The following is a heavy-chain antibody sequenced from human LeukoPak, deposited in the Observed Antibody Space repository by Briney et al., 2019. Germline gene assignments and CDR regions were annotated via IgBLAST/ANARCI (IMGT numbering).Heavy chain of an antibody. J-gene: IGHJ6*02. V-gene: IGHV3-21*01. CDR3: ARGSPCSGGSCYRNYYYYGMDV. Sequence: GGSLRLSCAASGFTFSSYSMNWVRQAPGKGLERVSSISSSSSYIYYADSVKGRFTISRDNAKHSLYLQLTSLRAEDTAVYYCARGSPCSGGSCYRNYYYYGMDVWGQGTTVPVSS. CDR2: ISSSSSYI. CDR1: GFTFSSYS. D-gene: IGHD2-15*01.